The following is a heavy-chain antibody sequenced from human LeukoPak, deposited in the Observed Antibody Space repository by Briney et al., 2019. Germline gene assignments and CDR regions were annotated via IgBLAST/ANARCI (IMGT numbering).Heavy chain of an antibody. Sequence: SETLSLTCTVSGGSISSYYWSWVRQPPGKGLERIGYIYYSGSTNYNPSLKSRVTVSVDTSKNQFSLKLSSMTAADTAVYYCARDLRAAAAGTLGDYWGQGTLVTVSS. D-gene: IGHD6-13*01. V-gene: IGHV4-59*12. CDR3: ARDLRAAAAGTLGDY. CDR1: GGSISSYY. CDR2: IYYSGST. J-gene: IGHJ4*02.